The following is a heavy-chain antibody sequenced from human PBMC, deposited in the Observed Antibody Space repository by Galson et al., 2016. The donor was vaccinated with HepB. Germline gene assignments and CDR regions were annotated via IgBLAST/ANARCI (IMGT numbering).Heavy chain of an antibody. Sequence: TLSLTCTVSGDSISSGGYYWSWIRQHPGKGLEWIGCIYYRGSTYYNPSLKSRVTISVDTSKNQFSLKLSSVTAADTAVYYCAGDVRDYSGSGTTDWGQGTLVTVSS. D-gene: IGHD3-10*01. J-gene: IGHJ1*01. V-gene: IGHV4-31*03. CDR1: GDSISSGGYY. CDR2: IYYRGST. CDR3: AGDVRDYSGSGTTD.